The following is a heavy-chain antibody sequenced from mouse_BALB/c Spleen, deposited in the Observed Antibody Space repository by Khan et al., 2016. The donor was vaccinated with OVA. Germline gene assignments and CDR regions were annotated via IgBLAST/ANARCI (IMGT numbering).Heavy chain of an antibody. Sequence: EVQLQESGADLVKSGATVKLSCTASGFTIKDSYMHWVNQSPDKGLEWIRRIDPLNGNTKYDPKFQGKATITADTSSNTAYLQLSSLTSEDTAVYYCARMARKWGQGTTLTVSS. CDR2: IDPLNGNT. J-gene: IGHJ2*01. CDR3: ARMARK. V-gene: IGHV14-3*02. CDR1: GFTIKDSY.